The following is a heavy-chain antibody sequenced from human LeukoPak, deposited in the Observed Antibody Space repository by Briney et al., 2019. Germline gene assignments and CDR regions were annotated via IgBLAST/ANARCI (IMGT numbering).Heavy chain of an antibody. V-gene: IGHV3-74*01. J-gene: IGHJ6*03. D-gene: IGHD2-15*01. CDR1: GFTFDDYG. CDR3: AKVSTFCSGGSCYSAYYYYYYMDV. CDR2: INSDGSST. Sequence: PGGSLRLSCAASGFTFDDYGMSWVRQAPGKGLVWVSRINSDGSSTSYADSVKGRFTISRDNSKNTLYLQMNSLRAEDTAVYYCAKVSTFCSGGSCYSAYYYYYYMDVWGKGTTVTISS.